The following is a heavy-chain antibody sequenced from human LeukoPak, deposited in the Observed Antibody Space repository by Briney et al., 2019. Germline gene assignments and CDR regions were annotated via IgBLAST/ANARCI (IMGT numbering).Heavy chain of an antibody. D-gene: IGHD3-10*01. CDR1: GFTVNQAW. V-gene: IGHV3-15*01. Sequence: PGGSLRLSCAASGFTVNQAWMSWVRQAPGKGLEWVGRIRKQSDGGTADSAAPVKGRFTISRDDSKNMLYLQMSSLRTEDTALYYCTTSLGPGELSGFDHWGQGTLVTVAS. J-gene: IGHJ4*02. CDR2: IRKQSDGGTA. CDR3: TTSLGPGELSGFDH.